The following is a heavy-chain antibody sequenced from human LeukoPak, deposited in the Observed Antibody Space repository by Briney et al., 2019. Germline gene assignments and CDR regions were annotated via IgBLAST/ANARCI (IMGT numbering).Heavy chain of an antibody. Sequence: SETLSLTCTVSGGSISRGGYYWSWIRQPPGKGLEGIGYIYHSGSTYYNPSLKSRVTISVDRSKNQFSLKLSSVTAADTAVYYCASAYGAAAGSRRGYYFDYWGQGTLVTVSS. D-gene: IGHD6-13*01. J-gene: IGHJ4*02. CDR1: GGSISRGGYY. V-gene: IGHV4-30-2*01. CDR2: IYHSGST. CDR3: ASAYGAAAGSRRGYYFDY.